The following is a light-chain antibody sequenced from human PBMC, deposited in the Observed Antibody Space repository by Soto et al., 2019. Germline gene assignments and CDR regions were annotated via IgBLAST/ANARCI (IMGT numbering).Light chain of an antibody. Sequence: EIVLTQSPGTLSLSPVERATLSCRASQSVSTNLAWYQQKPAQAPRLLIYGVSTRATGTPARFSGSGSGTEFTLTISSVQSEDFAVYYCQQYNNWLQTFGQGTKVDIK. CDR1: QSVSTN. CDR2: GVS. V-gene: IGKV3-15*01. CDR3: QQYNNWLQT. J-gene: IGKJ1*01.